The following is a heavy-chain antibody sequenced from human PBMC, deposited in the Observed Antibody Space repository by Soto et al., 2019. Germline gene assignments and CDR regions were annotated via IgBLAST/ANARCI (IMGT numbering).Heavy chain of an antibody. V-gene: IGHV3-23*01. CDR3: AKDPPTYYDYIWGSPGPHWLAFDI. CDR1: GFTFSSYA. CDR2: ISGSGGST. D-gene: IGHD3-16*01. Sequence: PGGSLRLSCAASGFTFSSYAMSWVRQAPGKGLEWVSAISGSGGSTYYADSVKGRFTISRDNSKNTLYLQMNSLRAEKTAVYKSAKDPPTYYDYIWGSPGPHWLAFDIWGQGTMVTVSS. J-gene: IGHJ3*02.